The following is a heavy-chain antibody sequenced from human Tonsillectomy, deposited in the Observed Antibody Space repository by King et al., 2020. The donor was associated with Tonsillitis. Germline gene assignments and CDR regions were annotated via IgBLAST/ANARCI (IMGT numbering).Heavy chain of an antibody. D-gene: IGHD3-16*01. CDR1: GITFSAYG. Sequence: VQLVESGGGVVPPGRSLRLSCAASGITFSAYGMHWIRQAPGKGLEWVAVISHDGTTKYNGDSVEGRFTISRDNSKSTLYLEMNSLRPEDTAVYYCAKDLGWGSDFTALEHWGQGTLVTVSS. J-gene: IGHJ4*02. CDR3: AKDLGWGSDFTALEH. CDR2: ISHDGTTK. V-gene: IGHV3-30*18.